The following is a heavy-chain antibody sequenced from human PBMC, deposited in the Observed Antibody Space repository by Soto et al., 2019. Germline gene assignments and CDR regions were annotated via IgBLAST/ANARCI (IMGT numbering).Heavy chain of an antibody. CDR3: ATDQCRDGPMDV. CDR2: FDPEDGET. V-gene: IGHV1-24*01. Sequence: ASVKVSCKVSGYTLTELSMHWVRQAPGKGLEWMGGFDPEDGETIYAQKFQGRVTMTEDTSTDTAYMELSSLRSEDTAVYYCATDQCRDGPMDVWGQGTTVTVSS. J-gene: IGHJ6*02. CDR1: GYTLTELS. D-gene: IGHD2-15*01.